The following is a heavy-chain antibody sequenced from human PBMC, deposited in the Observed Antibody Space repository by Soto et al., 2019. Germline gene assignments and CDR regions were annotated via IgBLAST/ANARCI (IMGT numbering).Heavy chain of an antibody. Sequence: PSETLSLTCAVYGGSFSGYYWSWIRQPPGKGLEWIGEINHSGSTNYNPSLKSRVTISVDTSKNQFSLKLSSVTAADTAVYYCARVCADFNVCLDYWGRGTLVTVSS. CDR3: ARVCADFNVCLDY. CDR1: GGSFSGYY. V-gene: IGHV4-34*01. CDR2: INHSGST. D-gene: IGHD2-2*01. J-gene: IGHJ4*02.